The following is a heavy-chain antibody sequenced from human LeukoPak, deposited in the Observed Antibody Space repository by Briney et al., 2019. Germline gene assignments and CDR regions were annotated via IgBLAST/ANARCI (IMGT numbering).Heavy chain of an antibody. J-gene: IGHJ2*01. CDR2: IYTSGST. CDR1: GGSISCYY. Sequence: PSETLSLTCTVSGGSISCYYWSWIRQPAGKGLEWIGRIYTSGSTNYNPSLKSRVTMSVDTSKNQFSLKLSSVTAADTAVYYCARDSKGIVGATTHWYFDLWGRGTLVTVSS. V-gene: IGHV4-4*07. CDR3: ARDSKGIVGATTHWYFDL. D-gene: IGHD1-26*01.